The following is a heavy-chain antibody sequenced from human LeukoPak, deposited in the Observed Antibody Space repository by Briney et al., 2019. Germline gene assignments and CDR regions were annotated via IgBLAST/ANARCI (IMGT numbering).Heavy chain of an antibody. D-gene: IGHD5-24*01. V-gene: IGHV1-69*05. CDR1: GGTFSSYA. CDR2: IIPIFGTA. CDR3: ARAGLGYNLVDY. Sequence: SVKVSCKASGGTFSSYANSWVRQAPGQGLGWMGRIIPIFGTANYAQKFQGRVTITTDESTSTAYMELSSLRSEDTAVYYCARAGLGYNLVDYWGQGTLVTVSS. J-gene: IGHJ4*02.